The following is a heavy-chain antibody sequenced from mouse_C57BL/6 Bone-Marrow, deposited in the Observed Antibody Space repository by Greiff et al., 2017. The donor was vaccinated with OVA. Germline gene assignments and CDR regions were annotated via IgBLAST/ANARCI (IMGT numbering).Heavy chain of an antibody. CDR1: GFTFTSYC. CDR2: IHPKSGST. CDR3: ARGYYGSFRFGY. V-gene: IGHV1-64*01. J-gene: IGHJ3*01. D-gene: IGHD1-1*01. Sequence: QVQLQQPGAELVKPGASVKLSCTASGFTFTSYCMHWVKQRPGQGLEWIGMIHPKSGSTKYNEKFKSKATLTVDKSSSTAYLQLSSLTSEDSAVYYCARGYYGSFRFGYWGQGTLVTVSA.